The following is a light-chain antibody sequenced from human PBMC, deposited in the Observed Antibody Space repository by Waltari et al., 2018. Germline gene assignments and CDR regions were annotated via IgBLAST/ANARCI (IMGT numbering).Light chain of an antibody. Sequence: QSGLAQPASASGSPGQSITITCTGTSSDVGNYNLVSWYQQRPGKAPTLLIYEVTKRAPGTPVRFSASKSGNTASLSISGLQAQEDEADYYCCSYVGLGTYVFGTGTKVTV. CDR3: CSYVGLGTYV. CDR2: EVT. J-gene: IGLJ1*01. CDR1: SSDVGNYNL. V-gene: IGLV2-23*02.